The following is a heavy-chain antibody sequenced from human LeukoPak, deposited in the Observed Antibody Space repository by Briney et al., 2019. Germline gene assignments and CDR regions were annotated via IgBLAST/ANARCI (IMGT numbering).Heavy chain of an antibody. CDR2: ISYDGSNK. CDR1: GFIFSTYD. J-gene: IGHJ3*02. Sequence: GGSLRLSCAASGFIFSTYDMHWVRQAPGKGLEWVAVISYDGSNKYYADSVKGRFTISRDNSKNTLYLQMNSLRAEDTAVYYCAKDRGDYYDSSGYYSGGFDIWGQGTMVTVSS. CDR3: AKDRGDYYDSSGYYSGGFDI. V-gene: IGHV3-30*18. D-gene: IGHD3-22*01.